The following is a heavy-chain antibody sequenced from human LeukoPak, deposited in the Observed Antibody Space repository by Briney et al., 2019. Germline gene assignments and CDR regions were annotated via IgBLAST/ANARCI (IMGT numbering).Heavy chain of an antibody. CDR2: IYYSGST. V-gene: IGHV4-59*01. D-gene: IGHD3-22*01. Sequence: SETLSLTCTVSGGSISSYYWSWIRQPPGKGLEWIGYIYYSGSTNYNPSLKSRVTISVDTSKNQFSLKLSSVTAADTAVYYCARYYYDSSGYYYGEYFQHWGRGTLVTVSS. J-gene: IGHJ1*01. CDR3: ARYYYDSSGYYYGEYFQH. CDR1: GGSISSYY.